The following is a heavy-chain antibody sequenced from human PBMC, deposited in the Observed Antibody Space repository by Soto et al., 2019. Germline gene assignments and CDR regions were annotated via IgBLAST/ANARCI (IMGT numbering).Heavy chain of an antibody. CDR3: ARSPLWLGEPHYWYFDL. CDR2: ITASKGKT. V-gene: IGHV1-18*04. Sequence: QVQLVQSGAEVKKPGASLKVSCKASGYTFTSYGISWVRQAPGPGLEWMGWITASKGKTNYAQKLQGRVTMTTDTSTSTAYMELRSLRPDDTAVYYCARSPLWLGEPHYWYFDLWGRGTLVTVSA. CDR1: GYTFTSYG. J-gene: IGHJ2*01. D-gene: IGHD3-10*01.